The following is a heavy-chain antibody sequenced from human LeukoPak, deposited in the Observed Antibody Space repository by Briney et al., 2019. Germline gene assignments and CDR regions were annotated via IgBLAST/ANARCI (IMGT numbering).Heavy chain of an antibody. V-gene: IGHV4-59*01. CDR2: IYYSGST. J-gene: IGHJ6*03. D-gene: IGHD3-16*01. Sequence: SETLSLTCTVSGGSISSYYWSWIRQPPGKGLEWIGYIYYSGSTNYNPSLKSLVTISVGTSKNQFSLKLSSVTAADTAVHYCARETSQKGAHYMDVWGKGTTVTVSS. CDR1: GGSISSYY. CDR3: ARETSQKGAHYMDV.